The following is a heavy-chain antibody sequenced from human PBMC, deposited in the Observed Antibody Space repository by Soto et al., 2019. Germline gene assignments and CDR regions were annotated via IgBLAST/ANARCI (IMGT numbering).Heavy chain of an antibody. V-gene: IGHV3-9*01. CDR1: GFSFEDYT. CDR3: VKDKGMIVPAGTLDH. CDR2: VSWNGGGT. D-gene: IGHD2-2*01. Sequence: AGGSLSLSCAASGFSFEDYTMHWVRQAPGKGLEWVSGVSWNGGGTGYADSVKGRFTISRDNAKNFLYLQMNSLRAEDTALYYCVKDKGMIVPAGTLDHWGQGTPVTVSS. J-gene: IGHJ4*02.